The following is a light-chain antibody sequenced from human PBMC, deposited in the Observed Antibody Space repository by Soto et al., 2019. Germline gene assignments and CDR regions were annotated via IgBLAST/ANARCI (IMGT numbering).Light chain of an antibody. Sequence: EIVLTQSPATLSLSPGEKATLSGRASRRVTSYLAWYQQKPGQPPRLLIYDASNRATGIPARFSGSGSGTDFTLTISSLEPEDFAVYYCQQRSNWPPYTFGQGTKLEIK. CDR2: DAS. J-gene: IGKJ2*01. CDR1: RRVTSY. CDR3: QQRSNWPPYT. V-gene: IGKV3-11*01.